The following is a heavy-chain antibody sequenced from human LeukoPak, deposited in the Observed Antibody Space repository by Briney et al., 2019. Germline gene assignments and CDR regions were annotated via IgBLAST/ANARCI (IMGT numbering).Heavy chain of an antibody. Sequence: PSETLSLTCTVSGGSISSGDYYWSWIRQPPGKGLEWIGYIYYSGSTYYNPSLKSRVTISVDTSKNQFSLKLCSVTAADTAVYYCARAPRITMVRGVDDAFDIWGQGTMVTVSS. CDR3: ARAPRITMVRGVDDAFDI. V-gene: IGHV4-30-4*01. CDR1: GGSISSGDYY. D-gene: IGHD3-10*01. CDR2: IYYSGST. J-gene: IGHJ3*02.